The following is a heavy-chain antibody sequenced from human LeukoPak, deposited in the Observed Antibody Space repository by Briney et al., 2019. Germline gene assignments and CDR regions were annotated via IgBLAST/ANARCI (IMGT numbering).Heavy chain of an antibody. CDR1: GFTFSSYS. J-gene: IGHJ6*04. Sequence: GGSLRLSCAASGFTFSSYSMDWVRQAPGKGLEWVSSISTSSSYIYYVDSVKGRFTISRDNAKNSLYLQMNSLRAEDTAVYYCARVPGDVWGKGTTVTVSS. CDR3: ARVPGDV. CDR2: ISTSSSYI. V-gene: IGHV3-21*01.